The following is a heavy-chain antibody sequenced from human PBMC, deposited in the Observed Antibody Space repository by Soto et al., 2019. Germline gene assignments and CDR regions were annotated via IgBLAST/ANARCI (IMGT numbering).Heavy chain of an antibody. J-gene: IGHJ4*02. Sequence: PSETLSLTCTVSDGSVSSGSYYWTWIRQPPGKGLEWIGYIYSSGTTLYNPSLKSRVIISIDTSMNQFSLKLSSVTAADTAVYYCARDSLAFFDSCGQRTLVTVSS. V-gene: IGHV4-61*01. CDR3: ARDSLAFFDS. CDR2: IYSSGTT. D-gene: IGHD5-12*01. CDR1: DGSVSSGSYY.